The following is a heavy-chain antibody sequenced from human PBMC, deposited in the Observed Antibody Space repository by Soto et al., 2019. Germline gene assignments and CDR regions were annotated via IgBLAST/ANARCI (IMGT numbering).Heavy chain of an antibody. V-gene: IGHV1-69*13. D-gene: IGHD3-22*01. CDR3: ARPLYYYDSSGYTPRLSGNPNYYYYYGMDV. J-gene: IGHJ6*02. CDR2: IIPIFGTA. CDR1: GGTFSGYA. Sequence: GASVKVSCKGSGGTFSGYAGSWGRQATGQGLEWMGGIIPIFGTANYAQKFQGRVTITADESTSTAYMELSSLRSEDTAVYYCARPLYYYDSSGYTPRLSGNPNYYYYYGMDVWGQGTTVTVSS.